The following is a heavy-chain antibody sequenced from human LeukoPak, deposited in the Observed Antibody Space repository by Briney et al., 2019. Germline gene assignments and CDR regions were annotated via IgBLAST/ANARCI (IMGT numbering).Heavy chain of an antibody. D-gene: IGHD2-15*01. Sequence: SETLSLTCTVSGGSISSYYWSWIRQPPGKGLEWIGYIYYSGSTNYNPSLKSRVTISVDTYKNQFSLKLSSVTAADTAVYYCAGTAAGYCSGGSCWGYWGQGTLVTVSS. J-gene: IGHJ4*02. CDR2: IYYSGST. CDR1: GGSISSYY. CDR3: AGTAAGYCSGGSCWGY. V-gene: IGHV4-59*01.